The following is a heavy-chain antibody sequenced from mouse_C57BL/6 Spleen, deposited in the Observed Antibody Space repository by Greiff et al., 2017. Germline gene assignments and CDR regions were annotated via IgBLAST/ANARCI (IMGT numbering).Heavy chain of an antibody. CDR1: GFTFSDYG. CDR2: ISSGSSTI. CDR3: VSARWLLRKYAMDY. J-gene: IGHJ4*01. Sequence: EVLLVESGGGFVKPGGSLKLSCAASGFTFSDYGMHWVRQAPEKGLEWVAYISSGSSTIYYADTVKGRFTFSRDNDKNTLFLQMTSLRSEDTDMEYCVSARWLLRKYAMDYGGQGTSVTVSS. V-gene: IGHV5-17*01. D-gene: IGHD2-3*01.